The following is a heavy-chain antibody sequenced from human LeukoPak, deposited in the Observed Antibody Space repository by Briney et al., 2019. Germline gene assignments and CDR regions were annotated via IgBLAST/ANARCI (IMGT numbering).Heavy chain of an antibody. CDR1: GYSISSIYY. V-gene: IGHV4-38-2*02. Sequence: SETLSLTCAVSGYSISSIYYWGWIRQPPGKGLEWIGSVYQSGSTYYNPSLKSRVTISVDTSKNQFSLKLNSATAADTAVYYCARDRSGASGGYYYMDVWGKGTTVTVSS. J-gene: IGHJ6*03. D-gene: IGHD3-3*01. CDR3: ARDRSGASGGYYYMDV. CDR2: VYQSGST.